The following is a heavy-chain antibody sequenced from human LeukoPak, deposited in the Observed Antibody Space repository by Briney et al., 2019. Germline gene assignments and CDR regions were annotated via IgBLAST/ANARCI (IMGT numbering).Heavy chain of an antibody. V-gene: IGHV3-20*04. CDR2: INWNGDST. CDR1: GFTFDDYG. Sequence: GGSLRLSCAASGFTFDDYGMSWVRQAPGKGLEWVSAINWNGDSTGYADSVKGRFTISRDNAKNSLYLQMSSLRAEDTALYYCARVTSSSWHPNWFDPWGQGTLVTVSS. J-gene: IGHJ5*02. D-gene: IGHD6-13*01. CDR3: ARVTSSSWHPNWFDP.